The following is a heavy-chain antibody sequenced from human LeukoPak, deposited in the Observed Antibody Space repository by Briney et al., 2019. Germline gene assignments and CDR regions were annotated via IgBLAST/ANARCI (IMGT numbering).Heavy chain of an antibody. J-gene: IGHJ4*02. CDR3: AKSGYNRFDY. CDR1: GFTFTTFW. V-gene: IGHV3-74*01. Sequence: GGSLRLSCEASGFTFTTFWMHWVRHAPGKGLVWVSRINHDGSSTNYADSVKGRFTISRDNAKNTVYLQMNSLRAEDTAVYYCAKSGYNRFDYWGQGTLVTVSS. CDR2: INHDGSST. D-gene: IGHD5-24*01.